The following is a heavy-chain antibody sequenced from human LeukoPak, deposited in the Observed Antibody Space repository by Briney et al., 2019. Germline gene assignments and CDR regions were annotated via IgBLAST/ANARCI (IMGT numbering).Heavy chain of an antibody. CDR2: IWYDGSNK. D-gene: IGHD3-10*01. Sequence: GGSLRLSCAASGFTFSSYGMHWVRQAPGKGLEWVAVIWYDGSNKYYADSVKGRFTISRDNSKNTLYLQMKSLRAEDTAVYYCAREAGSGSYYTGVIDYWGLGTLVTVSS. CDR3: AREAGSGSYYTGVIDY. V-gene: IGHV3-33*01. J-gene: IGHJ4*02. CDR1: GFTFSSYG.